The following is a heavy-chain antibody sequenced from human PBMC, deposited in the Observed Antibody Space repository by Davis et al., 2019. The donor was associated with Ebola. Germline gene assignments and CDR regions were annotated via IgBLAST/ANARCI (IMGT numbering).Heavy chain of an antibody. V-gene: IGHV1-46*01. CDR3: ARVYDFWSGYPPYYYYYGMDV. D-gene: IGHD3-3*01. J-gene: IGHJ6*02. Sequence: AASVKVSCKASGYTFTSYYMHWVRQAPGQGLEWMGIINPSGGSTSYAQKFQGRVTMTRDTSTSTVYMELSSLRSEDTAVYYCARVYDFWSGYPPYYYYYGMDVWGQGTTVTVSS. CDR2: INPSGGST. CDR1: GYTFTSYY.